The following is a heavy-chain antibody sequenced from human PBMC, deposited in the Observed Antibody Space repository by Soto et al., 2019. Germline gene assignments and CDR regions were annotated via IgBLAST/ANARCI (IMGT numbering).Heavy chain of an antibody. CDR3: ARMTAGNSLHYLEY. Sequence: SSETLSLTCTVSGASVSNGGYYCTWVRQRPGRGLELIGLIHYSGRPLYTPSLKSRVTISVDTSKNHFSLNLRSGTAADTAVYFCARMTAGNSLHYLEYWGQGSMVTVSS. CDR2: IHYSGRP. D-gene: IGHD6-13*01. J-gene: IGHJ4*02. CDR1: GASVSNGGYY. V-gene: IGHV4-31*03.